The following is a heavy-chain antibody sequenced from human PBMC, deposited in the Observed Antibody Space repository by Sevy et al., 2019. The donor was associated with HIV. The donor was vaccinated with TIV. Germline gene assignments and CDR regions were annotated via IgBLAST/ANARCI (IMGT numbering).Heavy chain of an antibody. CDR3: ASPGGYRYGSLLDY. V-gene: IGHV1-2*02. CDR1: GHTFTDYF. D-gene: IGHD5-18*01. CDR2: INPDSGDT. J-gene: IGHJ4*02. Sequence: ASVKVSCKASGHTFTDYFMHWVRQAPGQGLEWMGWINPDSGDTKYAQKVHGRVTLTRDTSISTAYMELSRLKSDDTAVYYCASPGGYRYGSLLDYWGQGTLVTVSS.